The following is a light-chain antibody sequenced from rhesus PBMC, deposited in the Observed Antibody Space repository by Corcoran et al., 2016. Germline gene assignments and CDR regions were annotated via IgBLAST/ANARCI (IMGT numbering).Light chain of an antibody. V-gene: IGKV1-43*02. Sequence: DIQMTQSPSSLSASVGDRVTITCRASQGISTYLNWYQQKPGKAPKRLFYAASSLESGVPSRFSGSGAGTDFTITISSLQPEDFATYYCLQYNSDPITFGPGTKLDIK. CDR2: AAS. CDR1: QGISTY. J-gene: IGKJ3*01. CDR3: LQYNSDPIT.